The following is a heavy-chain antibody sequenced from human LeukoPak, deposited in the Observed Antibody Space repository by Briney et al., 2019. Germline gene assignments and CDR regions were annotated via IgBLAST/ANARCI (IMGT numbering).Heavy chain of an antibody. CDR3: ARSSRDGWFDY. CDR2: IYTSGST. J-gene: IGHJ4*02. CDR1: GGSISRYY. V-gene: IGHV4-4*07. D-gene: IGHD5-24*01. Sequence: PETLSLTCTVSGGSISRYYWRWIRQPAGKGLEWIGRIYTSGSTNYNPSLKSLVTISVDTSKNLFSLKLSSVTAADTAVYYGARSSRDGWFDYWGQGTLVTVSS.